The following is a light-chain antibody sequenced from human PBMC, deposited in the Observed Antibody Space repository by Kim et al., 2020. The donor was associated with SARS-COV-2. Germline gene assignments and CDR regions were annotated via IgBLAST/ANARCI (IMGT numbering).Light chain of an antibody. Sequence: SYELTKPPSVSVSPGQTASITCSGDKLGNKYACWYQQKPGQSPVLVIYQDSKRPSGIPERFSGSNSGNTATLTISGTQAMDEADYYCQAWDSSTAGVFGGGTQLTVL. V-gene: IGLV3-1*01. CDR1: KLGNKY. CDR2: QDS. J-gene: IGLJ3*02. CDR3: QAWDSSTAGV.